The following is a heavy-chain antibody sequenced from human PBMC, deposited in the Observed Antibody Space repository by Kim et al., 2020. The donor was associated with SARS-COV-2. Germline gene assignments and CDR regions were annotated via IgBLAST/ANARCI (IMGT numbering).Heavy chain of an antibody. Sequence: SETLSLTCTVSGGSISSSSYYWGWIRQPPGKGLEWIGSIYYSGSTYYNPSLKSRVTISVDTSKNQFSLKLSSVTAADTAVYYCARLQGWIQLRYFDYWGQGTLVTVSS. CDR2: IYYSGST. CDR1: GGSISSSSYY. J-gene: IGHJ4*02. V-gene: IGHV4-39*01. CDR3: ARLQGWIQLRYFDY. D-gene: IGHD5-18*01.